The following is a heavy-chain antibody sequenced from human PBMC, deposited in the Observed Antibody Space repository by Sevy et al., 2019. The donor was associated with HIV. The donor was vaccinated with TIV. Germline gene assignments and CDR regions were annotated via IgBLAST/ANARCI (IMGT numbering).Heavy chain of an antibody. CDR1: GGTFSSYA. J-gene: IGHJ6*02. CDR3: AREEDCSGGSCPPGMDV. CDR2: IIPIFGTA. V-gene: IGHV1-69*13. D-gene: IGHD2-15*01. Sequence: ASVKVSCKASGGTFSSYAISWVRQAPGQGLEWMGGIIPIFGTANYAQKFQGRVTITADESTSTVYMELSSLRSEDPAVYYCAREEDCSGGSCPPGMDVWGQGTTVTVSS.